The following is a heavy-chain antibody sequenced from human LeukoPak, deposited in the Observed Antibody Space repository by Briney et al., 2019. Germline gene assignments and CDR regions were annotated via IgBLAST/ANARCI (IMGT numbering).Heavy chain of an antibody. V-gene: IGHV3-48*01. CDR1: GFTFSSYS. Sequence: GGSLRLSCAASGFTFSSYSMNWVRQAPGKGLEWVSYISSSSSTIYYADSVKGRFTISRDNAKNSLYLQMNSLRAEDTAVYYCARVTYYDFWSGHSSPFDYWGQGTLVTVSS. CDR2: ISSSSSTI. CDR3: ARVTYYDFWSGHSSPFDY. D-gene: IGHD3-3*01. J-gene: IGHJ4*02.